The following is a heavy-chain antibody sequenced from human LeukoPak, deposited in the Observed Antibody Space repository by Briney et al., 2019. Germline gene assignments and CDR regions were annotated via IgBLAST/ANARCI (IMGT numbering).Heavy chain of an antibody. CDR3: ARGTSFYGNDY. CDR2: INHSGST. V-gene: IGHV4-34*01. D-gene: IGHD4-17*01. J-gene: IGHJ4*02. Sequence: SETLFLTCAVYGGSFSGYYWSWIRQPPGKGLEWIGEINHSGSTYYNPSLKSRVTISVDTSKNQFSLKLSSVTAADTAVYYCARGTSFYGNDYWGQGTLVTVSS. CDR1: GGSFSGYY.